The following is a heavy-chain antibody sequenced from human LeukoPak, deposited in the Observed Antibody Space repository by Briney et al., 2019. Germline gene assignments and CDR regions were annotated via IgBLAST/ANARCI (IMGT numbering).Heavy chain of an antibody. Sequence: GGSVRLSCAASGFSVSSSYMSWVRQAPGKGLEWVSVLYSGGSTYYADSVKGRFTVSRDNFKNTLYLQMNSLRAEDTAVYYCARDSSSGWYHDSWGQGTLVTVSS. D-gene: IGHD6-19*01. CDR1: GFSVSSSY. V-gene: IGHV3-53*01. CDR3: ARDSSSGWYHDS. J-gene: IGHJ4*02. CDR2: LYSGGST.